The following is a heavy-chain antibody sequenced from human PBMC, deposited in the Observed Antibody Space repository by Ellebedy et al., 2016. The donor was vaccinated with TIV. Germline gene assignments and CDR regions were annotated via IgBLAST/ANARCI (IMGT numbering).Heavy chain of an antibody. Sequence: ASVKVSCXASGYTFTGYYMHWVRQAPGQGLEWMGWINPNSGGTNYAQKFQGRVTMTRDTSISTAYMVLNSLISDDTAVYYCARGAFGYCSSTSCSNFDYWGQGTLVTVSS. CDR3: ARGAFGYCSSTSCSNFDY. J-gene: IGHJ4*02. D-gene: IGHD2-2*03. CDR1: GYTFTGYY. CDR2: INPNSGGT. V-gene: IGHV1-2*02.